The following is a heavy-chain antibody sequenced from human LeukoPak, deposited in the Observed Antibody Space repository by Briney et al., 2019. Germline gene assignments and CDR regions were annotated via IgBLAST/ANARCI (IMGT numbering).Heavy chain of an antibody. D-gene: IGHD2-15*01. CDR2: INPKSGDT. J-gene: IGHJ4*02. CDR3: TPDCSGGVCSRAFDY. V-gene: IGHV1-2*02. CDR1: GYSFTTYY. Sequence: GASVKVSCKTSGYSFTTYYMHWVRQAPGQGLEWMGWINPKSGDTTYAPKFEGRVVMTRDTSITTAFLELTNLRSDDTAIYFCTPDCSGGVCSRAFDYWGQGTLVTVSS.